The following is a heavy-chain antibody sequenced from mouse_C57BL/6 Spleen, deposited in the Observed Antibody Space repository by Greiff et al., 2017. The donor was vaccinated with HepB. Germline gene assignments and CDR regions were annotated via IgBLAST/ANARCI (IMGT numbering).Heavy chain of an antibody. J-gene: IGHJ2*01. D-gene: IGHD1-1*01. V-gene: IGHV1-22*01. CDR2: INPNNGGT. CDR1: GYTFTDYN. CDR3: ARYYGSSYPYYFDY. Sequence: VQLKQSGPELVKPGASVKMSCKASGYTFTDYNMHWVKQSHGKSLEWIGYINPNNGGTSYNQKFKGKATLTVNKSSSTASMELRSLTSEDSAVYYCARYYGSSYPYYFDYWGQGTTLTVSS.